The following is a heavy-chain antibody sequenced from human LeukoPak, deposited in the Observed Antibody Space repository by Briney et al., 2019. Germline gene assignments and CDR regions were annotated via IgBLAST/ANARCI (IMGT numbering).Heavy chain of an antibody. Sequence: PSETLSLTCAVYGGSFSGYYWSWIRQPPGKGLEWIGEINHSGSTNYNPSLKSRVTISVDTSKNQFSLKLSSVTAADTAVYYCAREYSSSRRRYFQHWGQGTLVTVSS. CDR1: GGSFSGYY. CDR3: AREYSSSRRRYFQH. CDR2: INHSGST. D-gene: IGHD6-6*01. J-gene: IGHJ1*01. V-gene: IGHV4-34*01.